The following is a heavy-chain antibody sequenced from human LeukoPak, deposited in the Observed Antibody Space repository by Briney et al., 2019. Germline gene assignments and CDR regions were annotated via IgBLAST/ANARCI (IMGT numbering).Heavy chain of an antibody. CDR2: INSDGSST. D-gene: IGHD4-17*01. Sequence: GGSLRLSCAASGFTFSSHWMHWVRQAPGKGLLWVSRINSDGSSTGYADSVKGRFTISRDSAKNTLYLQMNSLRAEDTAVYYCARSGGNYGDYALYWGQGALVTVSS. CDR3: ARSGGNYGDYALY. V-gene: IGHV3-74*01. J-gene: IGHJ4*02. CDR1: GFTFSSHW.